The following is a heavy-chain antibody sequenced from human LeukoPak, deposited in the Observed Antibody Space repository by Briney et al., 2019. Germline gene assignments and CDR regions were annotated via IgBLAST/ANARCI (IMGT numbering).Heavy chain of an antibody. CDR2: INIDASTT. CDR1: GFTFTSFW. J-gene: IGHJ3*02. Sequence: GGSLRLSCAASGFTFTSFWMHWVRQAPGKGLVWVSRINIDASTTTYADSVKGRFTISRDNSKNTLYLQMNSLRAEDTAVYFCARKNTQDAFDIWGQGTMVTVSS. D-gene: IGHD2-15*01. CDR3: ARKNTQDAFDI. V-gene: IGHV3-74*01.